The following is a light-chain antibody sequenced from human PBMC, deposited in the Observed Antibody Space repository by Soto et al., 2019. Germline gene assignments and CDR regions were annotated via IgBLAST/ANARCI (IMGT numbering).Light chain of an antibody. CDR2: TAS. CDR1: QDITIA. V-gene: IGKV1-12*01. J-gene: IGKJ4*01. Sequence: DIQMTQSPSSVSASVGDRVTITCRATQDITIALAWLQQKPGEAPRLLIYTASTLHRGVPSRFSGSGSGTEFTLTISALQPEDFATDYCQQGNSFPLIFGGWTKGEIK. CDR3: QQGNSFPLI.